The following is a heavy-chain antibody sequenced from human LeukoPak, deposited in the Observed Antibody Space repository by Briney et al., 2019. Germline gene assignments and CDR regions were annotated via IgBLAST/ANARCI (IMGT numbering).Heavy chain of an antibody. CDR2: INHSGST. J-gene: IGHJ4*02. Sequence: SETLSLTCAVYGGSLSGYYWSWVRQPPGKGLEWIGEINHSGSTNYNPSLKSRVTISVDTSKNQFSLKLSSVTAADTAVYYCARGHEMATMFAGEKYYFDYWGQGTLVTVPS. CDR3: ARGHEMATMFAGEKYYFDY. D-gene: IGHD5-24*01. CDR1: GGSLSGYY. V-gene: IGHV4-34*01.